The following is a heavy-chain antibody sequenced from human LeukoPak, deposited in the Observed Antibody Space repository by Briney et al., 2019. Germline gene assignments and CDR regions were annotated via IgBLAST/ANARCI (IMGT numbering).Heavy chain of an antibody. CDR1: GYTFTSYG. D-gene: IGHD2-2*02. V-gene: IGHV1-69*13. J-gene: IGHJ4*02. CDR2: IIPIFGTA. Sequence: SVKVSCKASGYTFTSYGISWVRQAPGQGLEWMGGIIPIFGTANYAQKFQGRVTITADESTSTAYMELSSLRSEDTAVYYCATCARNFYCYRFDYWGQGTLVTVSS. CDR3: ATCARNFYCYRFDY.